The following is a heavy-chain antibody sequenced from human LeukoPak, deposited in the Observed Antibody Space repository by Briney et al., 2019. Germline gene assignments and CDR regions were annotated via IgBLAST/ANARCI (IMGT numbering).Heavy chain of an antibody. J-gene: IGHJ4*02. CDR2: IYHSGST. CDR3: ARNRSLTTTPGFDH. D-gene: IGHD4-11*01. V-gene: IGHV4-38-2*01. CDR1: GYSIRSGDY. Sequence: PSETLSLTCAVSGYSIRSGDYWGWIRQSPGKGLEWIGSIYHSGSTHYNPSLKSRVTISVDTSKNQFSLMLSSVTAADTAVYYCARNRSLTTTPGFDHWGQGTLVTASS.